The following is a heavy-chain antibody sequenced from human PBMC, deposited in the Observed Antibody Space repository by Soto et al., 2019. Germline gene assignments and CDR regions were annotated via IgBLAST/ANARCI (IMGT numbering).Heavy chain of an antibody. Sequence: EVQLVESGGGLVQPGRSLRLSCVVSGFTFEDYAMHWVRQVPGKGLEWLSGISWNSNTIDYADSVKGRFTISRDNAKNSLYLEMNSLGDEDTALYYCAKDQTAYCSATNCYWDYWGQGTLVTVSS. D-gene: IGHD2-2*01. CDR1: GFTFEDYA. CDR3: AKDQTAYCSATNCYWDY. V-gene: IGHV3-9*01. CDR2: ISWNSNTI. J-gene: IGHJ4*02.